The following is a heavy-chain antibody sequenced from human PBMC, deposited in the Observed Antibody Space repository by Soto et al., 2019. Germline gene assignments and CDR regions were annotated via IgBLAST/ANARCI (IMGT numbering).Heavy chain of an antibody. Sequence: PVGSLRLSCAASGFRFDDYNMHWVRQAPGKGLEWVSLITWNGGNTYYADSVKVRFTISRDGTTQSVSLQMTGLKREDTGLYYCARETLSFGSALDVWGQGTTVTVSS. CDR2: ITWNGGNT. V-gene: IGHV3-43*01. J-gene: IGHJ6*02. CDR1: GFRFDDYN. CDR3: ARETLSFGSALDV. D-gene: IGHD3-3*01.